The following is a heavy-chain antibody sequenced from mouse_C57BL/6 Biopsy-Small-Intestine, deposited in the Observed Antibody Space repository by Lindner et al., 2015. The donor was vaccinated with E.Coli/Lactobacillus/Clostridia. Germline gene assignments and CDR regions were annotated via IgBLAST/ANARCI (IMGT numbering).Heavy chain of an antibody. Sequence: EVQLQESGGGLVKPGGSLKLSCAVSGFTFSDYGMHWVRQAPEKGLEWIAYISSGSSTIYYADTVKGRFTISRDNVKNTLFLQMTSLRSEDTAMYYCTRGNYGSYNWYFDVWGTGTTVTVSS. CDR2: ISSGSSTI. CDR1: GFTFSDYG. V-gene: IGHV5-17*01. J-gene: IGHJ1*03. CDR3: TRGNYGSYNWYFDV. D-gene: IGHD2-1*01.